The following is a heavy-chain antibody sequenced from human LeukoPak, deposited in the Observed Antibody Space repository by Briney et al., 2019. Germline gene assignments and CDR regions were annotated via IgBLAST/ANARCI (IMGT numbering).Heavy chain of an antibody. V-gene: IGHV1-2*02. CDR2: INPNNGDT. CDR3: AREGGYDILTGYQDY. CDR1: GYIFTTYF. Sequence: ASVKVSCKASGYIFTTYFIHWVRQAPGQGLEWMGWINPNNGDTNYVQKFQGRVTMTRDTSISAAYMELTRLRSDDTAVYYCAREGGYDILTGYQDYWGQGTLVTVSS. J-gene: IGHJ4*02. D-gene: IGHD3-9*01.